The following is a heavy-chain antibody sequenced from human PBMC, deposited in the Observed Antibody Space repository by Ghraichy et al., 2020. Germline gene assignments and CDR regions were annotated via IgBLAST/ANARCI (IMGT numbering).Heavy chain of an antibody. CDR2: ISGSGGST. D-gene: IGHD3-3*01. Sequence: GGSLRLSCAASGFTFSSYAMSWVRQAPGKGLEWVSAISGSGGSTYYADSVKGRFTISRDNSKNTLYLQMNSLRAEDTAVYYCAKDRITIVGVVSCYFDYWGQGTLVTVSS. J-gene: IGHJ4*02. V-gene: IGHV3-23*01. CDR3: AKDRITIVGVVSCYFDY. CDR1: GFTFSSYA.